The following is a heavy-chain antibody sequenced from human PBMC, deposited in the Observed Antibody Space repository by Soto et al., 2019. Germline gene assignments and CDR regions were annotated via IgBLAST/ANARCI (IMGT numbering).Heavy chain of an antibody. V-gene: IGHV3-33*01. J-gene: IGHJ4*02. Sequence: QVQLVESGGGVVQPGRSLRLSCAASGFTFSSYGMHWVRQAPGKGLEWVAVIWYDGSNKYYADSVKGRFTNSRDNSKNTLYLQMNSLRAEDTAVYYCARGAYDFWSGYLHDYWGQGTLVTVSS. D-gene: IGHD3-3*01. CDR3: ARGAYDFWSGYLHDY. CDR2: IWYDGSNK. CDR1: GFTFSSYG.